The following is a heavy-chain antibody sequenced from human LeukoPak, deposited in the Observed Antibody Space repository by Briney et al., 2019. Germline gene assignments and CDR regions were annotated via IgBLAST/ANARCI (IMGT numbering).Heavy chain of an antibody. J-gene: IGHJ4*02. Sequence: SSETLSLTCTVSGGSISSGSYYWSWIRQPAGKGLEWIGRIYTSGSTNYNPSLKSRVTISVDTSKNRFSLKLSSVTAADTAVYYCARRVGSAWIQLWRFDYWGQGTLVTVSS. V-gene: IGHV4-61*02. CDR3: ARRVGSAWIQLWRFDY. CDR1: GGSISSGSYY. CDR2: IYTSGST. D-gene: IGHD5-18*01.